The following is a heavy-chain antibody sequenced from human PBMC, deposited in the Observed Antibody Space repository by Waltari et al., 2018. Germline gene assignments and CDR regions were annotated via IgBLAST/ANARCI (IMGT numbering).Heavy chain of an antibody. Sequence: EVQLVESGGGLVKPGGSLRLSCAASGFTFSSYSMNWVRQAPGKGLEWVSSISSSSSYIYYADSVKGRFTISRDNAKNSLYLQMNSLRAEDTAVYYCTRDLSSSWTALDYWGQGTLVTVSS. CDR3: TRDLSSSWTALDY. D-gene: IGHD6-13*01. J-gene: IGHJ4*02. V-gene: IGHV3-21*01. CDR1: GFTFSSYS. CDR2: ISSSSSYI.